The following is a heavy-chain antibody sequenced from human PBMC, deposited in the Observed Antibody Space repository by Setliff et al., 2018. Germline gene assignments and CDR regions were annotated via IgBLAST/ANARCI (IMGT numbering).Heavy chain of an antibody. Sequence: GESLKISCAASGFIFRDYTMVWVRQAPGKGLEWVANIKGDESEKYYVDSVKGRFTISRDNAKNSLYLQMNTLRAEDTAVYYCARDRGGATTRDLWGQGTLVTVSS. V-gene: IGHV3-7*03. CDR1: GFIFRDYT. J-gene: IGHJ5*02. D-gene: IGHD1-26*01. CDR2: IKGDESEK. CDR3: ARDRGGATTRDL.